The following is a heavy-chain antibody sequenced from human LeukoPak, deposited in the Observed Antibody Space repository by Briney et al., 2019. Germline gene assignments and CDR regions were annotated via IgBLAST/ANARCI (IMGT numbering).Heavy chain of an antibody. D-gene: IGHD5-24*01. CDR1: GFTFSSYE. CDR3: ARDMRRWLRRFSIYFDY. CDR2: ISSSGSTI. V-gene: IGHV3-48*03. Sequence: GGSPRLSGAASGFTFSSYEMNWVRQAPGKGLEWGSYISSSGSTIYYADSVKGRFTISRDNAKNSLYLQMNSLRAEDTAVYYCARDMRRWLRRFSIYFDYWGQGTLVTVSS. J-gene: IGHJ4*02.